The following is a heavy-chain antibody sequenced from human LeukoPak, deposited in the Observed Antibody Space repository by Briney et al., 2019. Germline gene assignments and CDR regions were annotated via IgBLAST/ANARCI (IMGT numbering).Heavy chain of an antibody. Sequence: GGSLRLSCAASGFTLSSYAMRWVRQAPGKGLEWVSAISGSGGSTYYADSVKGRFTISRDNSKNTLYLQMNSLRAEDTAVYYCAKPRVGAFDYWGQGTLVTVSS. CDR2: ISGSGGST. D-gene: IGHD1-26*01. J-gene: IGHJ4*02. CDR3: AKPRVGAFDY. V-gene: IGHV3-23*01. CDR1: GFTLSSYA.